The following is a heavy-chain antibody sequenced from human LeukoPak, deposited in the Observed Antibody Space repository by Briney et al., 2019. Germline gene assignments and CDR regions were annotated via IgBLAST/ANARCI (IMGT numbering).Heavy chain of an antibody. CDR2: ISSSSIYI. CDR3: ARDATYYYVSVLYYYYMDV. Sequence: GGSLRLSCAASGFNFSTYSMNWVRQAPGKGLEWVSSISSSSIYIYYADSVKGRFTISRDNAKSSVDLQMNSLRAEDTAVYYCARDATYYYVSVLYYYYMDVWGKGTTVTISS. CDR1: GFNFSTYS. V-gene: IGHV3-21*01. J-gene: IGHJ6*03. D-gene: IGHD3-10*01.